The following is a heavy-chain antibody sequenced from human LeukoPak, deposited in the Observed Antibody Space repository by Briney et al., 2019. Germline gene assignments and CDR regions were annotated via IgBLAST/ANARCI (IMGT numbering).Heavy chain of an antibody. CDR3: ARGGSSYPLRFSWFDP. CDR1: GFTFSSYW. J-gene: IGHJ5*02. D-gene: IGHD6-13*01. V-gene: IGHV3-74*01. CDR2: INSDGSST. Sequence: GGSLRLSCAASGFTFSSYWMHWVRQAPGKGLVWVSRINSDGSSTSYADPVKGRFTISRDNAKNTLYLQMNSLRAEDTAVYYCARGGSSYPLRFSWFDPWGQGTLVTVSS.